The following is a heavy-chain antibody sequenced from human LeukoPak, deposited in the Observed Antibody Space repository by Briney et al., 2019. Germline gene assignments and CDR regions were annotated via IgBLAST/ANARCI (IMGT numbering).Heavy chain of an antibody. J-gene: IGHJ6*03. D-gene: IGHD3-3*01. Sequence: GGSLRLSCAASGFTFSSYSMNWVRQAPGKGLEWVSSISSSSSYIYYADSVKGRFTISRDNAKNSLYLQMNSLRAEDTAVYYCAREGGGNGYDFWSGYYHYYYYYMDVWGKGTTVTVSS. V-gene: IGHV3-21*01. CDR2: ISSSSSYI. CDR1: GFTFSSYS. CDR3: AREGGGNGYDFWSGYYHYYYYYMDV.